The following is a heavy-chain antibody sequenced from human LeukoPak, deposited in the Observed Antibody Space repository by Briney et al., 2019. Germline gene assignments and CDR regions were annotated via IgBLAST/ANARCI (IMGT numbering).Heavy chain of an antibody. J-gene: IGHJ4*02. Sequence: GGSLRLSCAASGFTFNTFNMNWVRQAPGKGLGWVSYITSSGSTIHYADSVKGRFTISRDNAKDSLFLQMNSLRADDTAIYYCARVISGTYGLDYWGQGTLVTVSS. V-gene: IGHV3-48*04. D-gene: IGHD3-10*01. CDR1: GFTFNTFN. CDR2: ITSSGSTI. CDR3: ARVISGTYGLDY.